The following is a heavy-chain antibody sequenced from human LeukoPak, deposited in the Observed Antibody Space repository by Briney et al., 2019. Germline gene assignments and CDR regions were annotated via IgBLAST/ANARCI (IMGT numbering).Heavy chain of an antibody. D-gene: IGHD3-22*01. V-gene: IGHV4-59*08. Sequence: PSETLSLTCTVSGGSISSYYWSWIRQPPGKGLEWIGYIYYSGSTNYNPSLKSRVTISVDTSKNQFSPKLSSVIAADTAVYYCARHINYYDSSGYYYHDAFDIWGQGTMVTVSS. CDR1: GGSISSYY. CDR2: IYYSGST. J-gene: IGHJ3*02. CDR3: ARHINYYDSSGYYYHDAFDI.